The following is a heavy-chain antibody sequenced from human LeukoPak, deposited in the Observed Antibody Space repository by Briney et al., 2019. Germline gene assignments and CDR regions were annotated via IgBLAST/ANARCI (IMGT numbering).Heavy chain of an antibody. Sequence: ASVKVSCKASGYTFTSYDINWVRQATGQGLEWMGIINPSGGSTSYAQKFQGRVTMTRDMSTSTVYMELSNLRAEDTAVYYCARDLNGGVWFGETWYYMDVWGKGTTVTVSS. CDR2: INPSGGST. J-gene: IGHJ6*03. V-gene: IGHV1-46*01. CDR1: GYTFTSYD. CDR3: ARDLNGGVWFGETWYYMDV. D-gene: IGHD3-10*01.